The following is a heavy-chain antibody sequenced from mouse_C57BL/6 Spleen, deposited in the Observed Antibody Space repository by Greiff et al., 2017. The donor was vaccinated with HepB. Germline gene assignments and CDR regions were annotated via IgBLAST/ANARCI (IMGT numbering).Heavy chain of an antibody. V-gene: IGHV1-26*01. CDR1: GYTFTDYY. CDR3: AREENMGVRYYFAY. CDR2: INPHNGGT. J-gene: IGHJ2*01. Sequence: VQLQQSGPELVKPGASVKISCKASGYTFTDYYMNWVKQSHGKSLEWIGDINPHNGGTSYNQKFKGKATLTVDKSSSTAYMELRSLTSEDSAVYYCAREENMGVRYYFAYWGQGTTLTVSS.